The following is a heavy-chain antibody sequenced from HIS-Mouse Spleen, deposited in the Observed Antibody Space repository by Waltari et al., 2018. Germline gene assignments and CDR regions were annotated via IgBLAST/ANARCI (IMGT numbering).Heavy chain of an antibody. J-gene: IGHJ5*02. CDR3: ARSPYYDFWSGYSDNWFDP. Sequence: LSLKSRVTISVDTSKNQFSLKQSSVTAADTAVYYCARSPYYDFWSGYSDNWFDPWGQGTLVTVSS. V-gene: IGHV4-31*02. D-gene: IGHD3-3*01.